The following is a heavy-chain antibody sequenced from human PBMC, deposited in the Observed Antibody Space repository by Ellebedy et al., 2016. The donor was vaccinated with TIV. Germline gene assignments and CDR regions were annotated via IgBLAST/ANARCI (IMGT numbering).Heavy chain of an antibody. J-gene: IGHJ4*02. CDR3: ARERSPCISENCNKPFDC. V-gene: IGHV4-34*01. D-gene: IGHD1/OR15-1a*01. CDR2: VRPGRGT. Sequence: SETLSLXXAISGGSFGDYSWNWIRQPPGKGLEWIGEVRPGRGTNHNPSLKSRVSVPADTSKNQFSLRLTSVTAADTAVYYCARERSPCISENCNKPFDCWGQGTLVIVSS. CDR1: GGSFGDYS.